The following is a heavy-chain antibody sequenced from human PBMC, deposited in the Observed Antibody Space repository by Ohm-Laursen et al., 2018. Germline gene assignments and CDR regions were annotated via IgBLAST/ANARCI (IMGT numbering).Heavy chain of an antibody. D-gene: IGHD3/OR15-3a*01. Sequence: SETLSLTCPVSGGSVSSGRYYWSWIRQSPGKGLEWIGYIDYSGSTNYNPSLKSRVTMSVDPSKSQFSLNLTSVTAADTAVYYCARVRTGAFLDYWGQGTLVTVSS. CDR3: ARVRTGAFLDY. CDR1: GGSVSSGRYY. CDR2: IDYSGST. J-gene: IGHJ4*02. V-gene: IGHV4-61*01.